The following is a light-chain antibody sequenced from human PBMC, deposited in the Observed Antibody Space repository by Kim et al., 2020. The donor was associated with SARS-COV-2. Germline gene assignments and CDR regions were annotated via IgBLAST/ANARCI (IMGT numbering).Light chain of an antibody. CDR3: MQGTHWPST. J-gene: IGKJ3*01. Sequence: DVVMTQSPLSLPVTLGQPASISCRSSQSLVNRDGNTYLIWFQQRPGQSPRRLIYMVSNRDSGVPDRFSGSGSGTDFTLKISRVEAEDVGVYYCMQGTHWPSTFGPGTKVDIK. V-gene: IGKV2-30*01. CDR2: MVS. CDR1: QSLVNRDGNTY.